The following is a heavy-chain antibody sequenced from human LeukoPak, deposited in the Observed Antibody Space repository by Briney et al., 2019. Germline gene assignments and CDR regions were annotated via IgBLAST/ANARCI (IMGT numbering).Heavy chain of an antibody. CDR1: GGSFSGYY. CDR2: INHSGST. CDR3: ARPHYSSSSGPPEDAFDI. Sequence: SETLSLTCAVYGGSFSGYYWSWIRQPPGKGLEWIGEINHSGSTNYNPSLKSRVTISVDTSKNQFSLKLSSVTAADTAVYYCARPHYSSSSGPPEDAFDIWGQGTMVTVSS. J-gene: IGHJ3*02. D-gene: IGHD6-6*01. V-gene: IGHV4-34*01.